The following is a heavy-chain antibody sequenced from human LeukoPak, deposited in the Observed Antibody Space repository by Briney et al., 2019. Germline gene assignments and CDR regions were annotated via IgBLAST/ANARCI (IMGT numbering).Heavy chain of an antibody. V-gene: IGHV3-21*01. D-gene: IGHD6-19*01. CDR2: ISSSGTYK. Sequence: GGSLILPFAVSGFTFSSYSMSWVPQAPGKGLEWVSSISSSGTYKYYADSVKGRFTISRDNAKNSLYLQMNSLRAEDTAVYYCAKGKDSVAGVTNYYWGQGTLVTVSS. CDR1: GFTFSSYS. J-gene: IGHJ4*02. CDR3: AKGKDSVAGVTNYY.